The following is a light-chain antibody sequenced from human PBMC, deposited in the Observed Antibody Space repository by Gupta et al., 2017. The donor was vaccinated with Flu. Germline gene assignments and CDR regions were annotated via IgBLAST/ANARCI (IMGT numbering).Light chain of an antibody. Sequence: PSCPAASVGDRVTITSRASQDIGSYLAWYQQKAGKSPKLPIYAVSSKLSAVPPRFSDSGLGTAFTLTIISLQPDDVATYYCRKENGAPQTFGGGTKVEIK. V-gene: IGKV1-27*01. J-gene: IGKJ4*01. CDR3: RKENGAPQT. CDR2: AVS. CDR1: QDIGSY.